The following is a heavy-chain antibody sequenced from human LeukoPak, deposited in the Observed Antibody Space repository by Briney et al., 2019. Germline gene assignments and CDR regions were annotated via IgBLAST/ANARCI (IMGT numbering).Heavy chain of an antibody. CDR2: ISSSSSYI. CDR3: APDHGSGSYPFDY. V-gene: IGHV3-21*01. Sequence: GGSLRLSCAASGFTFSSYSMNWVRQAPGKGLEWVSSISSSSSYIYYADSVKGRFTISRANAKNSLYLQMNSLRAEDTAVYYCAPDHGSGSYPFDYWGQGTLVTVSS. D-gene: IGHD3-10*01. J-gene: IGHJ4*02. CDR1: GFTFSSYS.